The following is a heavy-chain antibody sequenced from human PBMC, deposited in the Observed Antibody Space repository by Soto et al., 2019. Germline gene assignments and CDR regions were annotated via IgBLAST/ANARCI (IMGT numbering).Heavy chain of an antibody. V-gene: IGHV1-24*01. CDR1: GYTLTELS. CDR2: FDPEDGET. D-gene: IGHD2-15*01. J-gene: IGHJ5*02. Sequence: GASVKVSCKVSGYTLTELSMHWVRQAPGKGLEWMGGFDPEDGETIYAQKFQGRVTMTEDTSTDTAYMELSSLRSEDTAVYYCATLPKYCSGGSCYSSPNWFYPWGQGTLVTVSS. CDR3: ATLPKYCSGGSCYSSPNWFYP.